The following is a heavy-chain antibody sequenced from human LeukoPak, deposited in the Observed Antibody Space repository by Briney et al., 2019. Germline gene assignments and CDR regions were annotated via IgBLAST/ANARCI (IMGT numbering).Heavy chain of an antibody. J-gene: IGHJ5*02. CDR1: GCTFRSYA. CDR2: IIPIFGRA. V-gene: IGHV1-69*05. CDR3: SRDLRLGELLMFDH. Sequence: VTVSCKASGCTFRSYAISWVRQAAGKGLEWMGGIIPIFGRANYAQKFQGRVTITTDESKSTAYMELSSLSSEDTAVYYCSRDLRLGELLMFDHWGQGTLVTVSS. D-gene: IGHD3-16*01.